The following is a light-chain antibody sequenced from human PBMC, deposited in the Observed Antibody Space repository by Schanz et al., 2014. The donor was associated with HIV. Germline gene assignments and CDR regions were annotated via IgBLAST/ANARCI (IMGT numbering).Light chain of an antibody. Sequence: QAVVTQEPSLTVSPGGTVILTCDSSNGAVTSGHFPYWFQQKPGHAPRTLIYDTNKKHPWTPARFSGSLLGGKAALTLSGAQPEDEADYYCMLSLGAGVLFGGGTKLTVL. CDR3: MLSLGAGVL. CDR2: DTN. J-gene: IGLJ3*02. V-gene: IGLV7-46*01. CDR1: NGAVTSGHF.